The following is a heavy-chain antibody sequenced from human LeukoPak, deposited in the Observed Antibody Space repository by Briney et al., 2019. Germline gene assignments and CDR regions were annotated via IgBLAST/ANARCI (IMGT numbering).Heavy chain of an antibody. V-gene: IGHV1-2*02. Sequence: ASVRVSCKASGHTFTGYYMHWVRQAPGQGLEWMGWINPNSGGTNYAQKFQGRVTMTRDTSISTAYMELSRLRSDDTAVYYCARVLRYFDWTMGYWGQGTLVTVSS. D-gene: IGHD3-9*01. CDR1: GHTFTGYY. CDR3: ARVLRYFDWTMGY. J-gene: IGHJ4*02. CDR2: INPNSGGT.